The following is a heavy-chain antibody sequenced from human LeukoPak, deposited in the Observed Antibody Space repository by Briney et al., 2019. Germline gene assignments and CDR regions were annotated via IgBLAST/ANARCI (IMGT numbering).Heavy chain of an antibody. CDR2: IRYDGSNK. CDR1: GFTFSSYG. D-gene: IGHD6-19*01. J-gene: IGHJ4*02. V-gene: IGHV3-30*02. Sequence: GGSLRLSCAASGFTFSSYGMHWVRQAPGKGLEWVAFIRYDGSNKYYADSVKGRFTISRDNSKNTLYLQMNGPRAEDTAVYYCAKETYSSGWYELDYWGQGTLVTVSS. CDR3: AKETYSSGWYELDY.